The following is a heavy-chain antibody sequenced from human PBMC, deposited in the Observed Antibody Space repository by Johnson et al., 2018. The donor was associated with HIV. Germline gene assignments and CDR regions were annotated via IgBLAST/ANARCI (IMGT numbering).Heavy chain of an antibody. V-gene: IGHV3-13*01. D-gene: IGHD2-21*01. Sequence: VQLVESGGGLLQPGESLRLSCEASGFTFSSYWMHWFRQAPGNGLVWVSGIGTAGDTHYPGSVKGRFTISRENAKNSLYLQMNSLRAGDTAVYYCVRARGYSLAFDIWGQGTMVTVSS. CDR3: VRARGYSLAFDI. J-gene: IGHJ3*02. CDR1: GFTFSSYW. CDR2: IGTAGDT.